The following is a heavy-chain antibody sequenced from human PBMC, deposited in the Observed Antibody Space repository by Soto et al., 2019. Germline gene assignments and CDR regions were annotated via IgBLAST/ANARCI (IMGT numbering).Heavy chain of an antibody. Sequence: GGSLRLSCAASGFTFSSYWMSWVRQAPGKGLEWVANIKQDGSEKYYVDSVKGRFTISRDNAKNSLYLQMNSLRAEDTAVYYCASSRVHRYDAFDIWGQGTMVTVSS. CDR2: IKQDGSEK. CDR1: GFTFSSYW. V-gene: IGHV3-7*01. D-gene: IGHD3-10*01. CDR3: ASSRVHRYDAFDI. J-gene: IGHJ3*02.